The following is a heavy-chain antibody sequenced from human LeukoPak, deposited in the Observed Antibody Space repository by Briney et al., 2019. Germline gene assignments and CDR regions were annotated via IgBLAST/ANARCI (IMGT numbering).Heavy chain of an antibody. J-gene: IGHJ6*02. V-gene: IGHV1-18*01. CDR1: GYTFTSYG. CDR3: ASGPTRGYRFGSMGGHHFYYGMDV. Sequence: ASVKVSCKASGYTFTSYGISWVRQAPGQGLEWMGWISAYNGNTNYAQKLQGRVTMTTDTSTSTAYMELRSLRSDDTAVYYCASGPTRGYRFGSMGGHHFYYGMDVWGQGTTVIVSS. D-gene: IGHD5-18*01. CDR2: ISAYNGNT.